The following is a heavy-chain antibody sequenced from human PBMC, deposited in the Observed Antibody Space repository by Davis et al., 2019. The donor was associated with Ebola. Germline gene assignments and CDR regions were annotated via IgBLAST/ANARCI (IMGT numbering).Heavy chain of an antibody. D-gene: IGHD5-12*01. CDR3: ARGTAKSIVATITHYYYGMDV. V-gene: IGHV1-69*13. Sequence: AASVKVSCKASGCTFSSYAISWVRQAPGQGLEWMGGIIPLFGTANYAQKFQGRVTITADESTSTAYMELSSLRSEDTAVYYCARGTAKSIVATITHYYYGMDVWGQGTTVTVSS. CDR1: GCTFSSYA. J-gene: IGHJ6*02. CDR2: IIPLFGTA.